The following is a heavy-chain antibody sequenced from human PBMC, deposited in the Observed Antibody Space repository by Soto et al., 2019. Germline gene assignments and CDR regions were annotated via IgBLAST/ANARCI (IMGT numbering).Heavy chain of an antibody. Sequence: SETLSLTCTVSGGSISSSSYFWGWIRQPPGKGLEWIGCIYYSGSTYYNPSLNSRVTVSVDTSKNQFSLTVTSVTAADTAAYYCARRIVATEPFDYWGQGTLVTVSS. J-gene: IGHJ4*02. D-gene: IGHD5-12*01. CDR1: GGSISSSSYF. CDR2: IYYSGST. V-gene: IGHV4-39*01. CDR3: ARRIVATEPFDY.